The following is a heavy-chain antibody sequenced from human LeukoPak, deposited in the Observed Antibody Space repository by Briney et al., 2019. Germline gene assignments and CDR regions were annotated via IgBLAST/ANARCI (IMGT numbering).Heavy chain of an antibody. CDR3: ARHVRSSGWSSPHDY. CDR1: GYSFTSYW. D-gene: IGHD6-19*01. J-gene: IGHJ4*02. V-gene: IGHV5-10-1*01. CDR2: IDPSDSYT. Sequence: GESPKISCKGSGYSFTSYWISWVRQMPGKGLEWMGRIDPSDSYTNYSPSFQGHVTISADKSISTAYLQWSSLKASDTAMYYCARHVRSSGWSSPHDYWGQGTLVTVSS.